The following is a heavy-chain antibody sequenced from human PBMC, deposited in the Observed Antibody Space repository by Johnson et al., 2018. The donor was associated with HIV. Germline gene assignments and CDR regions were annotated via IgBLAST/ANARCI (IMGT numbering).Heavy chain of an antibody. D-gene: IGHD2-15*01. V-gene: IGHV3-30*02. CDR2: IRYDGSNK. J-gene: IGHJ3*02. Sequence: QVQLVESGGGVVQPGGSLRLSCPASGFTFSSHGMHWVRQAPGKGLEWVAFIRYDGSNKYYADSVKGRFTISRDNSKNTLYLQMNSLKTEDTAVYYWTTNVGRRVAAPPRVAFDIWGLGTMVTVSS. CDR3: TTNVGRRVAAPPRVAFDI. CDR1: GFTFSSHG.